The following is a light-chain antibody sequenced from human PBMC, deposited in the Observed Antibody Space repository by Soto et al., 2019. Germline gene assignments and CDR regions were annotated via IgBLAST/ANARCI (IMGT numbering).Light chain of an antibody. J-gene: IGKJ5*01. CDR1: QSVSSN. V-gene: IGKV3D-15*01. CDR3: QQYNNWAT. CDR2: GAS. Sequence: EIVMTQSPATLSVSPGERATLSCRASQSVSSNLAWYQQKPGQAPRLLSYGASTRATGIPARFSGSGSGTEFTLTISSLQSEDFAVYYCQQYNNWATFGQGTRLEIK.